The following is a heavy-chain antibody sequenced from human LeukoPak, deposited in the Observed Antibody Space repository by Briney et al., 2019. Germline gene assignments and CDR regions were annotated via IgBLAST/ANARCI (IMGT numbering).Heavy chain of an antibody. CDR1: GGTFSSYA. CDR3: ATIAASDAEYFQH. V-gene: IGHV1-69*04. CDR2: IIPILGIA. J-gene: IGHJ1*01. D-gene: IGHD6-6*01. Sequence: SVKVSCKASGGTFSSYAISWVRQAPGQGLEWMGRIIPILGIANYAQKFQGRVTITADKSTSTVYIDVSSLRSDDTAVYYCATIAASDAEYFQHWGQGTLVTVSS.